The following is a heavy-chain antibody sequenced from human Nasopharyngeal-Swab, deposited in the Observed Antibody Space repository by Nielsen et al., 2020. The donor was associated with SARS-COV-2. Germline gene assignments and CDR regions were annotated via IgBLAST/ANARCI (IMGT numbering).Heavy chain of an antibody. Sequence: ASVKVSCKASGYTFTSYDINWVRQATGQGLEWMGWMNPNSGNTGYAQKFQGRVTMTRNTSISTAYTELRSLRSDDTAVYYCAREDGIAAAGTDYWGQGTLVTVSS. J-gene: IGHJ4*02. CDR2: MNPNSGNT. CDR1: GYTFTSYD. V-gene: IGHV1-8*01. D-gene: IGHD6-13*01. CDR3: AREDGIAAAGTDY.